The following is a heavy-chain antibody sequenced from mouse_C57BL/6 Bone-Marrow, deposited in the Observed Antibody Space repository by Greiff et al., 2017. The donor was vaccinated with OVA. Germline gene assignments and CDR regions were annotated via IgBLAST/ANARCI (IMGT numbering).Heavy chain of an antibody. V-gene: IGHV1-82*01. D-gene: IGHD1-1*01. CDR2: IYPGDGDT. CDR3: ATRDVSSRYDY. Sequence: QVQLQQSGPELVKPGASVKISCKASGYAFSSSWMNWVKQRPGKGLEWIGRIYPGDGDTNYNGKFKGKATLTAEKSSSTAYLQLSSLTSEDSAVYFCATRDVSSRYDYWGQGTTLTVSS. CDR1: GYAFSSSW. J-gene: IGHJ2*01.